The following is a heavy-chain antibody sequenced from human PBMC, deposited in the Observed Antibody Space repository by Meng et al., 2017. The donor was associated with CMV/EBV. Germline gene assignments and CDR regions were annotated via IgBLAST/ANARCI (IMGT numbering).Heavy chain of an antibody. CDR2: ISYDGSNK. J-gene: IGHJ3*02. D-gene: IGHD3-10*01. Sequence: GESLKISCAASGFTFSSYAMHWVRQAPGKGLEWVAVISYDGSNKYYADSVKGRFTIFRDNSKNTLYLQMNSLRAEDTAVYYCARAFIPYGSGSGDAFDIWGQGTMVTVSS. V-gene: IGHV3-30*04. CDR1: GFTFSSYA. CDR3: ARAFIPYGSGSGDAFDI.